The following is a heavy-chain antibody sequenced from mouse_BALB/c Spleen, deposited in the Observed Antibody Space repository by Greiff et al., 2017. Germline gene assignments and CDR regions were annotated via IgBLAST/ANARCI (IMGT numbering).Heavy chain of an antibody. Sequence: EVQLVESGGGLVQPGGSMKLSCVASGFTFSNYWMNWVRQSPEKGLEWVAEIRLKSNNYATHYAESVKGRFTISRDDSKSSVYLQMNNLRAEDTGIYYCTRGIYYYGSSYFDYWGQGTTLTVSS. CDR3: TRGIYYYGSSYFDY. J-gene: IGHJ2*01. CDR1: GFTFSNYW. V-gene: IGHV6-6*02. D-gene: IGHD1-1*01. CDR2: IRLKSNNYAT.